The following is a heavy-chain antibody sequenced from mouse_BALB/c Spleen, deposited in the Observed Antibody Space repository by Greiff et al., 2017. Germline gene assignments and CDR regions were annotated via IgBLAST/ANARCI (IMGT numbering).Heavy chain of an antibody. J-gene: IGHJ3*01. CDR2: ISIYYDNT. V-gene: IGHV1-67*01. CDR3: ARSRGLGVFAY. Sequence: QVQLKQSGPELVRPGESVKISCKGSGYTFTDYAMHWVKQSHAKSLEWIGVISIYYDNTNYNQKFKGKATMTVDKSSSTAYMELARLTSEDSAIYYCARSRGLGVFAYWGQGTLVTVSA. D-gene: IGHD4-1*01. CDR1: GYTFTDYA.